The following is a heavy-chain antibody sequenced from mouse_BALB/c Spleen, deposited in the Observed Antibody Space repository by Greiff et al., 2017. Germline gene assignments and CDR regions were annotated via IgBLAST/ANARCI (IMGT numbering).Heavy chain of an antibody. V-gene: IGHV1-18*01. D-gene: IGHD1-2*01. CDR1: GYTFTEYT. CDR3: ARYFSTTSPFAY. Sequence: EVQLQQSGAELVGPGVSVKISCKTSGYTFTEYTMHWVKQSPGKSLEWIGGINPNNGGTSYNQKFKGKATLTVDTSSSTAYMELRCLTSEDSAVYYCARYFSTTSPFAYWGQGTLVTVSA. CDR2: INPNNGGT. J-gene: IGHJ3*01.